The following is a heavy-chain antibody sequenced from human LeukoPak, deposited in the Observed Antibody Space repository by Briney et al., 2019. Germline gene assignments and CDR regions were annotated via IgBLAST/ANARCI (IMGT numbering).Heavy chain of an antibody. D-gene: IGHD3-10*01. CDR2: INHSGST. CDR1: GGSFSGYY. J-gene: IGHJ6*04. V-gene: IGHV4-34*01. Sequence: SETLPLTCAVYGGSFSGYYWSWIRQPPGKGLEWIGEINHSGSTNYNPSLKSRVTISVDTSKNQFSLKLSSVTAADTAVYYCARAGVTMVRGRDGMDVWGKGTTVTVSS. CDR3: ARAGVTMVRGRDGMDV.